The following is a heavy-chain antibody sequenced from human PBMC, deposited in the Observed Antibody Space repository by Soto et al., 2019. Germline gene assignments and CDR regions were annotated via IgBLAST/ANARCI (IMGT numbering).Heavy chain of an antibody. D-gene: IGHD2-8*01. CDR2: IYWDDEK. J-gene: IGHJ3*02. V-gene: IGHV2-5*02. Sequence: QITLKESGPTLVKPTQTLTLTCTFSGFSLSTSGVGVGWIRQPPGKALEWLALIYWDDEKRYSPSLKNSLTITNATTKDQVVLTMTNKVPVDIAAYYSADFGMMYAADAFDIWGHGTMVTVSS. CDR3: ADFGMMYAADAFDI. CDR1: GFSLSTSGVG.